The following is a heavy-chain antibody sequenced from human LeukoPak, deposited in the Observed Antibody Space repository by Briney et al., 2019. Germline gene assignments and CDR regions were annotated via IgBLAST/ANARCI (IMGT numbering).Heavy chain of an antibody. D-gene: IGHD3-10*01. V-gene: IGHV1-46*01. CDR1: GNTFSRYY. CDR2: IKPSGGST. Sequence: ASAKVSCKASGNTFSRYYMHWVRQAPGQGLEWMGIIKPSGGSTSYAQNFQGRVTVTRDTSTSTSYMELTSLRSEDTAVYYCASSSADYHDSGSLFYYRGQGTLVSVSS. J-gene: IGHJ4*02. CDR3: ASSSADYHDSGSLFYY.